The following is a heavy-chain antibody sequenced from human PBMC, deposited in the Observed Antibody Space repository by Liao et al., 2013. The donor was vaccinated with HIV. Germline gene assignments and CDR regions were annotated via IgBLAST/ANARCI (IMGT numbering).Heavy chain of an antibody. D-gene: IGHD1-1*01. Sequence: QVQLQESGPGLVKPSETLSLTCTVSGGSITNYYWSWIRQNAGKGLEWIGRIYTSGRTKYNPSLKSRITMSVDTSRNQFSLRLSSVTAADTAVYYCARGRGTSAFDIWGQGTMVTVSS. V-gene: IGHV4-4*07. J-gene: IGHJ3*02. CDR3: ARGRGTSAFDI. CDR2: IYTSGRT. CDR1: GGSITNYY.